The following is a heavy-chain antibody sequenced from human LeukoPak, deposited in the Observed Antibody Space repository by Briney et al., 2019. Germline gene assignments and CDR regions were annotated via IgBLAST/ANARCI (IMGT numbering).Heavy chain of an antibody. Sequence: GGSLRLSCVVSEFSFSDYLMHWVRQAPGKGLEWVSSISSRSTYIYYADSVKARFTISRDNAKNSLFLQMNSLRDDDTAVYYCARGKATFIWGQGTLVTVSS. V-gene: IGHV3-21*01. CDR1: EFSFSDYL. J-gene: IGHJ4*02. CDR3: ARGKATFI. D-gene: IGHD5-12*01. CDR2: ISSRSTYI.